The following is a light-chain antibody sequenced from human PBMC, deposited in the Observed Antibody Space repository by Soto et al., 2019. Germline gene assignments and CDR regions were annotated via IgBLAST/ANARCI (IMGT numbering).Light chain of an antibody. CDR1: SSDVGSYNL. V-gene: IGLV2-23*02. Sequence: QSVLTQPASVSGSPGQSITTSCTGTSSDVGSYNLVSWYQQHPGKAPKLMIYEVSKRPSGVFNRFSGSKSGNTASLTISGLQAEDEADYYCCSYAGSSLFVFGTGTRLTVL. CDR2: EVS. J-gene: IGLJ1*01. CDR3: CSYAGSSLFV.